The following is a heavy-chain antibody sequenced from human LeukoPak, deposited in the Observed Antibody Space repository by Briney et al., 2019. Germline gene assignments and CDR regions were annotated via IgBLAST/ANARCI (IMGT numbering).Heavy chain of an antibody. Sequence: GGSLRLSCAASGFTFSSHAMSWVRQAPGKGLVWVSRINADGSSASYADSVKGRFTISRDNAKNTLYLQMNSLRAEDTAMYYCARDYGRSRDYGMDVWGQGTTVTVSS. CDR2: INADGSSA. D-gene: IGHD3-10*01. V-gene: IGHV3-74*01. CDR3: ARDYGRSRDYGMDV. CDR1: GFTFSSHA. J-gene: IGHJ6*02.